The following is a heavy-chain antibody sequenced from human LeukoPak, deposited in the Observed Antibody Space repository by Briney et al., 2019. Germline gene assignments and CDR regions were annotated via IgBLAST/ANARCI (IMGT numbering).Heavy chain of an antibody. Sequence: ASVKVSCKASGYTFTGYYMHWVRQAPGQGLEWMGWINPNSGGTNYAQKFQGRVTMTRDTSISTAYMELSRLRSDDTAVYYCARDAGSSGWYVDYWGQGTLVTVSS. CDR1: GYTFTGYY. CDR3: ARDAGSSGWYVDY. CDR2: INPNSGGT. J-gene: IGHJ4*02. D-gene: IGHD6-19*01. V-gene: IGHV1-2*02.